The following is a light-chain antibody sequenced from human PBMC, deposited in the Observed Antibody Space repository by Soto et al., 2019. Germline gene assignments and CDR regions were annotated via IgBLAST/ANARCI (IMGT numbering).Light chain of an antibody. CDR1: QSIGYS. V-gene: IGKV3-15*01. Sequence: DIVMTQSPVSLSVSPGERTTLSCRASQSIGYSLAWYQPKPGQAPRLLMYDSSTRPSGIPGRFSGSGSGTEFTLTINILQSEDLAVYFCQQYSKWPRTFGQGTKVEIK. CDR2: DSS. CDR3: QQYSKWPRT. J-gene: IGKJ1*01.